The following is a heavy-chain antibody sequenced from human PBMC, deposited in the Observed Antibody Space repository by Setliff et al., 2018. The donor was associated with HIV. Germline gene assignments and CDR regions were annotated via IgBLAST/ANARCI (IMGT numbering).Heavy chain of an antibody. Sequence: LSLTCTVSDSGTYYWSWIRQPAGKGLEWIGRVSSRGDTNYNPSLKSRVTMSVDTSKNQFSLKLTSVTASDTAVYYCARAAAGNTGPFDLWGQGSPGHRLL. J-gene: IGHJ4*02. CDR3: ARAAAGNTGPFDL. D-gene: IGHD4-17*01. CDR1: DSGTYY. CDR2: VSSRGDT. V-gene: IGHV4-61*02.